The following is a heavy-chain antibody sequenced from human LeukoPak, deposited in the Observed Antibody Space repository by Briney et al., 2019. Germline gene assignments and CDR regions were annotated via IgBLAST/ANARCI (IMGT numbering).Heavy chain of an antibody. CDR1: GGSFSGYY. J-gene: IGHJ3*02. D-gene: IGHD1-26*01. V-gene: IGHV4-34*01. CDR3: ARPFGPEVLRRQDAFDI. CDR2: INHSGST. Sequence: SETLSLTCAVYGGSFSGYYWSWIRQPPGKGLEWIGEINHSGSTNYNPSLKSRVTISVDTSKNQFSLKLSSVTAADTAVYYCARPFGPEVLRRQDAFDIWGQGTMVTVSS.